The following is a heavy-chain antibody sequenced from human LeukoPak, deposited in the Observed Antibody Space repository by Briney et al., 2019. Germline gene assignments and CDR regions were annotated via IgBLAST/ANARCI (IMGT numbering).Heavy chain of an antibody. CDR2: INHSGST. D-gene: IGHD1-26*01. J-gene: IGHJ4*02. V-gene: IGHV4-34*01. CDR3: ARDIRVVGATLYFDF. CDR1: GGSFSGYY. Sequence: SETLSFTCAVYGGSFSGYYWSWIRQPPGKGLEWIGEINHSGSTNNNPSLKSRVTISVDTSKNHLSLNLSSVTAADTAVYYCARDIRVVGATLYFDFWGQGTLVTVSS.